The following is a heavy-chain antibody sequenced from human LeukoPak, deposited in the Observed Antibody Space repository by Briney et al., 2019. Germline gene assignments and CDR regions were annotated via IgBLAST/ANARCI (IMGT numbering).Heavy chain of an antibody. CDR1: GGSISSGYY. CDR3: ARVGYSSGYYARDYFDY. D-gene: IGHD3-22*01. CDR2: IYHSGST. J-gene: IGHJ4*02. V-gene: IGHV4-38-2*02. Sequence: SETLSLTCTVSGGSISSGYYWGWIRQPPGKGLEWIGSIYHSGSTYYNPSLKSRVTISVDTSKNQFSLKLSSVTAADTAVYYCARVGYSSGYYARDYFDYWGQGTLVTVSS.